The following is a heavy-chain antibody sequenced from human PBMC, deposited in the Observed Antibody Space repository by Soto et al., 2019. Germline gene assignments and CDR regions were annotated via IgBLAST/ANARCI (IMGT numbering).Heavy chain of an antibody. J-gene: IGHJ4*02. Sequence: PGGSLRLSCAASGFTFSSYAMSWVRQAPGKGLEWVSAISGSGGSTYYADSVKGRFTISRDNSKNTLYPQMNSLRAENTAVYYCAKDKDQSIAAFDYWGQGTLVPSPQ. CDR2: ISGSGGST. CDR3: AKDKDQSIAAFDY. CDR1: GFTFSSYA. V-gene: IGHV3-23*01. D-gene: IGHD6-6*01.